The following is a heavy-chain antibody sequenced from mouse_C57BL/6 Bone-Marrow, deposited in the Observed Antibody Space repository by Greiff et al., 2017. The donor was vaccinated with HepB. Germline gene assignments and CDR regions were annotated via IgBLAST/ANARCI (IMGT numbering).Heavy chain of an antibody. Sequence: VQLQQSGAELVRPGTSVKVSCKASGYAFTNYLIEWVKQRPGQGLEWIGVINPGSGGTNYNEKFKGKATLTADKSSSTAYMQLSSLTSEDSAVYFCARHYYDYPTYAMDYWGQGTSVTVSS. CDR3: ARHYYDYPTYAMDY. V-gene: IGHV1-54*01. CDR1: GYAFTNYL. J-gene: IGHJ4*01. CDR2: INPGSGGT. D-gene: IGHD2-4*01.